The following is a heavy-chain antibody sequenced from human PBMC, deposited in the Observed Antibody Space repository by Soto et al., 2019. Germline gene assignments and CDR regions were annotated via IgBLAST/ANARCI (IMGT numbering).Heavy chain of an antibody. J-gene: IGHJ6*02. CDR2: INHSGST. D-gene: IGHD6-13*01. V-gene: IGHV4-34*01. Sequence: SETLCLTCAVYGGSFSGYDLSWIRQPPGKGLEWIGEINHSGSTNYNPSLKSRVTISVDTSKNQFSLKLSSVTAADTAVYYCARGVRWHYYYYGMDVWGQGTTVTVSS. CDR1: GGSFSGYD. CDR3: ARGVRWHYYYYGMDV.